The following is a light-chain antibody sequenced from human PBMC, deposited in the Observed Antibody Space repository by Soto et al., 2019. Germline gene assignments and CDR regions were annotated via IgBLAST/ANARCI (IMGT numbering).Light chain of an antibody. CDR1: SSDVGGYNY. CDR2: DVT. V-gene: IGLV2-11*01. CDR3: CSYAGSYTLI. J-gene: IGLJ2*01. Sequence: QSALTQPRSVSGSPGQSVTISCTGTSSDVGGYNYVSWYQHLPGKAPKLMIYDVTARPSGVPARFSGSKSGNTASLTISGLQVEDESDYYCCSYAGSYTLIFGGGTKLTVL.